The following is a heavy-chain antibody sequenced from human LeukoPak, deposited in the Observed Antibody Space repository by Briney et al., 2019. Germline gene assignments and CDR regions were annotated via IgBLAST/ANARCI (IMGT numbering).Heavy chain of an antibody. CDR1: GFTFSSYA. CDR3: ARANSSGYGGLGY. J-gene: IGHJ4*02. D-gene: IGHD3-22*01. V-gene: IGHV3-64*01. Sequence: GGSLRLSCAASGFTFSSYAMHWVRQAPGKGLEYVSAISSNGGSTYYANSVKGRFTISRDNSKNTLYLQMGSLRAEDMAVYYCARANSSGYGGLGYWGQGTLVTVSS. CDR2: ISSNGGST.